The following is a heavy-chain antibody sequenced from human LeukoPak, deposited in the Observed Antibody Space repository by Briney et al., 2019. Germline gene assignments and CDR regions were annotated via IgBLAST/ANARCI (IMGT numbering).Heavy chain of an antibody. D-gene: IGHD3-3*01. J-gene: IGHJ4*02. CDR2: ISGSGGST. CDR3: AKGGDYDFWSGYYGKYYFDY. CDR1: GFTFSSYA. Sequence: GGSLRLSCAASGFTFSSYAMSWVRQALGKGLEWVSDISGSGGSTYYADSVKGRFAISRDNSKNTLYLQMNSLRAEDTAVYYCAKGGDYDFWSGYYGKYYFDYWGQGTLVTVSS. V-gene: IGHV3-23*01.